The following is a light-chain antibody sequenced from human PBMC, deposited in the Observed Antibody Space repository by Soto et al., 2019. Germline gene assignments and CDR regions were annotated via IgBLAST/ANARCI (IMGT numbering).Light chain of an antibody. V-gene: IGLV2-14*01. CDR3: SSYTNINTRACV. Sequence: QSVLTQPASVSGSPGQSITISCTGTSSDVGAYNYVSWFQQHPGKAPTLIISEVSNRPSGVSNRFSGSKSGNAASLTISGLQAEDEAEYDCSSYTNINTRACVFGTGTKVTV. J-gene: IGLJ1*01. CDR1: SSDVGAYNY. CDR2: EVS.